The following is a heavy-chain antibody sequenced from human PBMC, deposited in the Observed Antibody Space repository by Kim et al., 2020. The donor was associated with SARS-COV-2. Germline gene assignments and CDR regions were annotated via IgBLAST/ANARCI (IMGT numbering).Heavy chain of an antibody. CDR2: INHSGST. Sequence: SETLSLTCAVYGGSFSGYYWSWIRQPPGKGLEWIGEINHSGSTNYNPSLKSRVTISVDTSKNQFSLKLSSVTAADTAVYYCARSWYYDSSGLPGTWGQGTLVTVSS. D-gene: IGHD3-22*01. CDR3: ARSWYYDSSGLPGT. CDR1: GGSFSGYY. V-gene: IGHV4-34*01. J-gene: IGHJ5*02.